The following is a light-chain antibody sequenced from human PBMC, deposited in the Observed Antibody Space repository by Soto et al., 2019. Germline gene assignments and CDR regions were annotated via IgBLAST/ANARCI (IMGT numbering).Light chain of an antibody. J-gene: IGKJ1*01. V-gene: IGKV3-20*01. CDR3: QQYGNSPWT. Sequence: IALTQSPATLSLSPGERATLSWLARQSVSSSHLAWYRQKPGQAPRLLIYGASSRATGIPDRFSGSGSGTDFTLTISRLEPEDFAVYYCQQYGNSPWTFGQGTKVDIK. CDR1: QSVSSSH. CDR2: GAS.